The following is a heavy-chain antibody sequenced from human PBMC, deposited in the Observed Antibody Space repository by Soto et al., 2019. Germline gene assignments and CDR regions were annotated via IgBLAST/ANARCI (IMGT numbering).Heavy chain of an antibody. CDR1: GGSISSSSYY. V-gene: IGHV4-39*01. J-gene: IGHJ6*02. CDR3: ARRRHRIAAAGTPYYYGMDV. Sequence: SETLSLTCTVSGGSISSSSYYWGWIRQPPGKGLEWIGSIYYSGSTYYNPSLKSRVTISVDTSKNQFSLKLSSVTAADTAVYYCARRRHRIAAAGTPYYYGMDVWGQGTTVTVSS. D-gene: IGHD6-13*01. CDR2: IYYSGST.